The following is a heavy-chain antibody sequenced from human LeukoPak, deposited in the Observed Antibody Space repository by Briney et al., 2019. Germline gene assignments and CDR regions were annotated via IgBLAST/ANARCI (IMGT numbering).Heavy chain of an antibody. D-gene: IGHD3-22*01. CDR3: VGSSSGYYFYFDY. Sequence: SETLSLTCTVSGYSISSGYYWGWIRQPPGKGLEWIGSIYYSGSTYYNPSLKSRVTISVDTSKNQFSLKLSSVTAADTAVYYCVGSSSGYYFYFDYWGQGTLVTVSS. CDR1: GYSISSGYY. J-gene: IGHJ4*02. CDR2: IYYSGST. V-gene: IGHV4-38-2*02.